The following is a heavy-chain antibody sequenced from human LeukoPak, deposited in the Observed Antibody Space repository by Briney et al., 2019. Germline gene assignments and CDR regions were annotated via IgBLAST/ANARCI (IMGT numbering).Heavy chain of an antibody. J-gene: IGHJ4*02. D-gene: IGHD1/OR15-1a*01. CDR2: IRYDGTNK. V-gene: IGHV3-30*02. CDR3: AKEGTASKPSDLDY. Sequence: PGGSLRLSCAASGFIFSDYGMHWVRQAPGKGLEWVTFIRYDGTNKYYADSVKGRFTISRDNSRNTLYLQMNSLSSEDTAVYYCAKEGTASKPSDLDYWGQGTLATVSS. CDR1: GFIFSDYG.